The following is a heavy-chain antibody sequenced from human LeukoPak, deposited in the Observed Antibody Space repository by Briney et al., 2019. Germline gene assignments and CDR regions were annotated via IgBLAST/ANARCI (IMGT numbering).Heavy chain of an antibody. CDR1: GFTSSSYW. D-gene: IGHD3-10*01. J-gene: IGHJ4*02. CDR2: IKQDGSEK. Sequence: GGALRLSCAASGFTSSSYWMSWVRQAPGNGLEWVANIKQDGSEKYYVDSVKGRFTISRDNAKNSLYLQMNSLRAEDTAVYYCARPYGSGRGFDYWGQGTLVTVSS. CDR3: ARPYGSGRGFDY. V-gene: IGHV3-7*01.